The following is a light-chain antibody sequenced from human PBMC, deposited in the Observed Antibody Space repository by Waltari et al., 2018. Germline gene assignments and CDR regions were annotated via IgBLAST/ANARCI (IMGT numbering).Light chain of an antibody. CDR3: SSYTSSSTLVV. J-gene: IGLJ2*01. Sequence: QSALTQPASVSGSPGQSITISCTGTSSDVGGYNYVSWYQQHPGKAPKLMIYEVSNRPSGVAHRFSGSKSCNTASLTISGLQAEDEADYYCSSYTSSSTLVVFGGGTKLTVL. CDR1: SSDVGGYNY. V-gene: IGLV2-14*01. CDR2: EVS.